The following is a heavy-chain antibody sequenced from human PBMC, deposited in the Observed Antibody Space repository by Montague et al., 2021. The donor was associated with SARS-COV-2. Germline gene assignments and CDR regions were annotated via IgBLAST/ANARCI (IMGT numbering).Heavy chain of an antibody. Sequence: CAISGDSVGGDTARCRWVEQSPEVQLEWLGRTNYRSKWTSDYATSVEGRISIDPDTSKNQFFLHLRSVTPEDTGVYYCVRDTGSAQAGFDAWGQGTLVTVS. J-gene: IGHJ4*02. D-gene: IGHD4-17*01. CDR3: VRDTGSAQAGFDA. CDR2: TNYRSKWTS. V-gene: IGHV6-1*01. CDR1: GDSVGGDTAR.